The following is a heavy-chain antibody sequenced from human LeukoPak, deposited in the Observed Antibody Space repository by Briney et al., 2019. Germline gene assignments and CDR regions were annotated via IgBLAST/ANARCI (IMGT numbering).Heavy chain of an antibody. J-gene: IGHJ4*02. V-gene: IGHV3-48*03. CDR2: ISSRGSTI. D-gene: IGHD1-26*01. Sequence: GGSLRLSCAASGFTFDDYAMHWVRQAPGKGLEWVSYISSRGSTIYYADSVKGRFTISRDNAKNSLYLQMNSLRAEDTAVYYCARDKQYSGSYDSFDYWGQGTLVTVSS. CDR1: GFTFDDYA. CDR3: ARDKQYSGSYDSFDY.